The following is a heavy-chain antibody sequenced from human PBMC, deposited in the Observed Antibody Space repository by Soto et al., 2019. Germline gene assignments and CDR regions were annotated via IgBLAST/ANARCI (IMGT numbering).Heavy chain of an antibody. CDR3: ARAIGPTLFDY. CDR1: GFTFSRYD. J-gene: IGHJ4*02. CDR2: IGTTGDT. V-gene: IGHV3-13*04. D-gene: IGHD3-22*01. Sequence: GGSLRLSCSASGFTFSRYDMHWVRQGTGKGLEWVSAIGTTGDTYYAGSVKGRFTISRENAKNSLYLQMNSLRAGDTAIYFCARAIGPTLFDYWGQGTLVTVSS.